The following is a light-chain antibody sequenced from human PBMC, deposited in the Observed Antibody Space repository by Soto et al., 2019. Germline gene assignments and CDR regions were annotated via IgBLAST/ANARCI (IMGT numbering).Light chain of an antibody. Sequence: DIQMTQSPSSLSASVGDRVTITCQASQGITNYLNWYQQKPGKAPKLLIYDASNLETGVPSRFSGSASGTEFTFTISSLQPEDIATYYCQQYDTLLAFGQGTRLEIK. CDR3: QQYDTLLA. J-gene: IGKJ5*01. CDR2: DAS. CDR1: QGITNY. V-gene: IGKV1-33*01.